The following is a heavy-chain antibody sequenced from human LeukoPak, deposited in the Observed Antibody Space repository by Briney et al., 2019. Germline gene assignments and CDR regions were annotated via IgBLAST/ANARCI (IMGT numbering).Heavy chain of an antibody. D-gene: IGHD2-2*01. J-gene: IGHJ5*02. CDR2: INHSGST. V-gene: IGHV4-34*01. CDR1: GGSFSGYY. Sequence: SETLSLTCAVYGGSFSGYYWSWIRQPPGKGLEWIGEINHSGSTNYNPCLKSRVTISVDTSKNQFSLKLSSVTAADTAVYYCARGGLIVVVPAARPNWFDPWGQGTLVTVSS. CDR3: ARGGLIVVVPAARPNWFDP.